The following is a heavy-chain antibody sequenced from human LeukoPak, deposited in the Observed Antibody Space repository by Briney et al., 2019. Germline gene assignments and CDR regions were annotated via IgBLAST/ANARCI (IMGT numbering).Heavy chain of an antibody. D-gene: IGHD4-17*01. J-gene: IGHJ4*02. V-gene: IGHV3-48*04. CDR3: ARVPHYGDETTKYYFDY. CDR1: GFSFSSYS. CDR2: ISTSSTTI. Sequence: GGSLRLSCAASGFSFSSYSMNWVRQAPGKGLEWVSYISTSSTTIYYADSVKGRVTISRDNARNTLYLQMNSLRAEDSAVYYCARVPHYGDETTKYYFDYWGQGTLVTVSS.